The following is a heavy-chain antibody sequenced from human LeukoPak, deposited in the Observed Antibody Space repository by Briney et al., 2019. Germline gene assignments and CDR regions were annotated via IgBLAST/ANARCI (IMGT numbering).Heavy chain of an antibody. CDR1: GGSISSGGYY. Sequence: SQTLSLTCTVSGGSISSGGYYWSWIRQPPGKGLEWIGYIYHSGSTYYNPSLKSRVTISVDTSKNQFSLKLSSVTAADTAVYYCARCRGYTYGFDYWGQGTLVTVSS. J-gene: IGHJ4*02. D-gene: IGHD1-1*01. CDR2: IYHSGST. CDR3: ARCRGYTYGFDY. V-gene: IGHV4-30-2*02.